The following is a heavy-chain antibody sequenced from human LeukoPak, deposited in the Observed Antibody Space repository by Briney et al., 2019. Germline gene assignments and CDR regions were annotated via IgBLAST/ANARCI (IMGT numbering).Heavy chain of an antibody. V-gene: IGHV1-69*13. CDR2: IIPIFGTA. CDR3: ARDEAAARPGYYYGMDV. Sequence: SVKVSCKASGYTFTSYGISWVRQAPGQGLEWMGGIIPIFGTANYAQKFQGRVTITADESTSTAYMELSSLRSEDTAVYYCARDEAAARPGYYYGMDVWGQGTTVTVSS. D-gene: IGHD6-6*01. CDR1: GYTFTSYG. J-gene: IGHJ6*02.